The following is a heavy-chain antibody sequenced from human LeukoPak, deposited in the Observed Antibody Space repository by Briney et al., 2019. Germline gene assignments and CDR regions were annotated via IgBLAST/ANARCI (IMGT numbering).Heavy chain of an antibody. J-gene: IGHJ4*02. CDR1: GFTFSSYS. CDR2: ISTSSSII. D-gene: IGHD5-18*01. CDR3: ARARGYSYGYSDY. Sequence: PGGSLRLSCAASGFTFSSYSMNWVRQAPGKGPEWVSYISTSSSIIDYADSVKGRFTISRDNAKNSLYLQMNSLRAEDTAVYYCARARGYSYGYSDYWGQGTLVTVSS. V-gene: IGHV3-48*01.